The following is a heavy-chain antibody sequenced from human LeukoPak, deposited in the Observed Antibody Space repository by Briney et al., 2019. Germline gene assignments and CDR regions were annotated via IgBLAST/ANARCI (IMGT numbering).Heavy chain of an antibody. J-gene: IGHJ6*02. CDR1: GFTFNNYA. Sequence: GGSLRLSCVVSGFTFNNYAMSWVRQAPGKGLEWVSSISIRGVNPTYADSVKGRFTTSRDNSKNTLYLQMNSLRAEDTAVYYCARIRYDSSGYYGVYGMDVWGQGTTVTVSS. V-gene: IGHV3-23*01. CDR3: ARIRYDSSGYYGVYGMDV. CDR2: ISIRGVNP. D-gene: IGHD3-22*01.